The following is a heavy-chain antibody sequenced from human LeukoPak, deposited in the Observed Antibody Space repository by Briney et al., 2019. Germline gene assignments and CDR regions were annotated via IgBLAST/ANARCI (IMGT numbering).Heavy chain of an antibody. D-gene: IGHD3-3*01. Sequence: GGSLRLSCAASGFTFSSYGMHWVRQAPGKGLEWVANIKQDGSEKYYVDSVKGRFTISRDNAKNSLYLQLNSLRAEDTAVYYCAREGRTSYDFWSGYSHYYYYMDVWGKGTTVTVSS. CDR2: IKQDGSEK. V-gene: IGHV3-7*01. CDR3: AREGRTSYDFWSGYSHYYYYMDV. CDR1: GFTFSSYG. J-gene: IGHJ6*03.